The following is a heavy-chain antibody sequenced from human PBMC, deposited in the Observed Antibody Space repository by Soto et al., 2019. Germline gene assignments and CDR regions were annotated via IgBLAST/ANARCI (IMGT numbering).Heavy chain of an antibody. V-gene: IGHV1-58*01. CDR3: AAVSPSYGDYVFDY. CDR1: GFTFTSSA. J-gene: IGHJ4*02. D-gene: IGHD4-17*01. Sequence: QMQLVQSGPEVKKPGTSVKVSCKASGFTFTSSAVQWVRQARGQRLEWIGWIVVGSGNTNYAQKFQERVTITRDMSTSTAYMELSSLRSEDTAVYYCAAVSPSYGDYVFDYWGQGTLVTVSS. CDR2: IVVGSGNT.